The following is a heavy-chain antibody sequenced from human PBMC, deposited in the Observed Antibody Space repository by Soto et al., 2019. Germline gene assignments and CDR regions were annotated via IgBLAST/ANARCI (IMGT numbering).Heavy chain of an antibody. V-gene: IGHV4-4*02. CDR2: IYRTGST. D-gene: IGHD1-7*01. CDR3: ASRDPGTSVDY. CDR1: GGSFTSNNW. Sequence: QVQLQESGPGLVKPSGTLSLTCAVSGGSFTSNNWWTWVLQPPGQGLEWIGEIYRTGSTHYNPSLKSRVTRSLDKSENQFPLTVTSLTAADTAVYYCASRDPGTSVDYWGQGTLVTVSS. J-gene: IGHJ4*02.